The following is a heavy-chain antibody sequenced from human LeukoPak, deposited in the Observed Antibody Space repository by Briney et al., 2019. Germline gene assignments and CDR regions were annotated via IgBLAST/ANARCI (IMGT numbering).Heavy chain of an antibody. CDR1: GFTFSSYE. CDR3: ARQDTAMGGYYYYYMDV. Sequence: GGSLRLSCAASGFTFSSYETNWVRQAPGKGLEWVSYISSSGSTIYYADSVKGRFTISRDNAKNSLYLQMNSLRAEDTAVYYCARQDTAMGGYYYYYMDVWGKGTTVTVSS. J-gene: IGHJ6*03. V-gene: IGHV3-48*03. CDR2: ISSSGSTI. D-gene: IGHD5-18*01.